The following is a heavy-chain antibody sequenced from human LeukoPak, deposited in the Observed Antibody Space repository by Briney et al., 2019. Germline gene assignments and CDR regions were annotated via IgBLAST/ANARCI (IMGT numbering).Heavy chain of an antibody. V-gene: IGHV1-69-2*01. CDR1: GYTFTDYY. CDR2: VDPEDGET. J-gene: IGHJ4*02. D-gene: IGHD2-15*01. Sequence: ASVKVSCKVSGYTFTDYYMHWVQQAPGKGLEWMGLVDPEDGETIYAEKFQGRVTITADTSTDTAYMELSSLRSEDTALYYCATPFMVVALDDYWGQGTLVTVSS. CDR3: ATPFMVVALDDY.